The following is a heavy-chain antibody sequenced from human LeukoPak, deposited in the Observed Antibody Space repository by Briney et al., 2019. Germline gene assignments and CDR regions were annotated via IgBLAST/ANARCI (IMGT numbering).Heavy chain of an antibody. J-gene: IGHJ5*02. CDR3: VRREGYSSSPLGS. V-gene: IGHV4-59*01. CDR1: GGSISNYY. Sequence: SETLSLICTVSGGSISNYYWTWIRQPPGKGLEWIGYIHSSGSIHYSPSVRSRVTMSLDTSKNQFSLNLSSVTAADTAFYYCVRREGYSSSPLGSWGQGILVTVSS. D-gene: IGHD2-15*01. CDR2: IHSSGSI.